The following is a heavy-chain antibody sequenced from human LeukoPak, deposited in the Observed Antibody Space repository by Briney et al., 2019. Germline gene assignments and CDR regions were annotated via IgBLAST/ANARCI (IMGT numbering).Heavy chain of an antibody. J-gene: IGHJ3*02. CDR1: GFTFSTYE. Sequence: PGGSLRLSCAASGFTFSTYEMNWVRQAPGKGLEWAASISSSSSYIRYADSVKGRFTISRDNAKNSLYLLMNSLRAEDTALYHCARVRIAVASGAFDMWGQGTMVTVSS. D-gene: IGHD6-19*01. V-gene: IGHV3-21*01. CDR3: ARVRIAVASGAFDM. CDR2: ISSSSSYI.